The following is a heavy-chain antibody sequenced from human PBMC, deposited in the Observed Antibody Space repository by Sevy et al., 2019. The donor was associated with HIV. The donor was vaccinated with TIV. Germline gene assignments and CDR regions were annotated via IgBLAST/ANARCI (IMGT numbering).Heavy chain of an antibody. V-gene: IGHV3-7*02. CDR2: INPDGSKI. CDR1: AINIRDYW. CDR3: VRAIQLAASY. D-gene: IGHD2-15*01. Sequence: GSLRLSCEASAINIRDYWMNWVRQAPGKGLEWVANINPDGSKIYYAESVKGWFTISRDSAKNSVFLQMTSLRAEDTAVYYCVRAIQLAASYWGQGMLVTVSS. J-gene: IGHJ4*02.